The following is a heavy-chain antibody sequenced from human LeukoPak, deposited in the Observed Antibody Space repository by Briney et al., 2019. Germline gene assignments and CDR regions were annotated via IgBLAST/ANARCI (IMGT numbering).Heavy chain of an antibody. J-gene: IGHJ3*02. CDR1: GGSISSSSYY. D-gene: IGHD2/OR15-2a*01. CDR2: IYARGST. V-gene: IGHV4-39*07. CDR3: ARDSHAYFDAFDI. Sequence: SETLSLTCTVSGGSISSSSYYWGWIRQPPGKGLEWIGRIYARGSTNYNPSLKSRVTISVDTSKSQFSLKLSSVSAADTAVYFCARDSHAYFDAFDIWGQGTMVTVSS.